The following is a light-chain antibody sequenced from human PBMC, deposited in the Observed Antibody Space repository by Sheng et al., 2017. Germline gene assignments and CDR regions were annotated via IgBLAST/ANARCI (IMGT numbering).Light chain of an antibody. CDR2: GAS. V-gene: IGKV3-15*01. Sequence: EIVMTQSPGTLSVSPGESATLSCRASQSVNRNLAWYQQKPSQAPRLLIYGASSRATGIPARFSGSGSGTEFTLTISSLQSEDFAVYYCQQYGSSLWTFGQGTKVEIK. J-gene: IGKJ1*01. CDR1: QSVNRN. CDR3: QQYGSSLWT.